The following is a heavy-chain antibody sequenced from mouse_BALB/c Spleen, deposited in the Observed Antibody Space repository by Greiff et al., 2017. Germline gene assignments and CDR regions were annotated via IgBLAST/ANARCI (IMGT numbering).Heavy chain of an antibody. D-gene: IGHD2-1*01. CDR3: AREDGNYEVYAMDY. J-gene: IGHJ4*01. CDR1: GFSLTSYG. V-gene: IGHV2-9*02. Sequence: VKLMESGPGLVAPSQSLSITCTVSGFSLTSYGVHWVRQPPGKGLEWLGVIWAGGSTNYNSALMSRLSISKDNSKSQVFLKMNSLQTDDTAMYYCAREDGNYEVYAMDYWGQGTSVTVSS. CDR2: IWAGGST.